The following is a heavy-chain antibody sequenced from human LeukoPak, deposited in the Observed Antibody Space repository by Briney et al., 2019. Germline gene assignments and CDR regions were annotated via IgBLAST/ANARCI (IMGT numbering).Heavy chain of an antibody. CDR3: ARQTGSGLFTLP. J-gene: IGHJ4*02. CDR1: GYSISSGYY. CDR2: IYYTGNT. D-gene: IGHD3/OR15-3a*01. Sequence: NPSETLSLTCTVSGYSISSGYYWGWIRQPPGKGLEWIGSIYYTGNTYYNASLKSRVTISIDTSKNQISLRLTSVTATDTAMYYCARQTGSGLFTLPGGRGTLVTVSS. V-gene: IGHV4-38-2*02.